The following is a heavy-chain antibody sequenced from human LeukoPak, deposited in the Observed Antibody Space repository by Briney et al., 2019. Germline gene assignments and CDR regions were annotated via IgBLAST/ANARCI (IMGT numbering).Heavy chain of an antibody. V-gene: IGHV1-3*04. J-gene: IGHJ5*02. CDR1: GYTFTSYA. CDR2: INTDNGYT. Sequence: ASVTVSCTASGYTFTSYALHWVRQAPGQRLEWMGWINTDNGYTTSPQKFQGRVTITRDTSANTAYMELSSLRSEDTAVYYCARGSSGWYPWGQGTLVTVSS. D-gene: IGHD6-19*01. CDR3: ARGSSGWYP.